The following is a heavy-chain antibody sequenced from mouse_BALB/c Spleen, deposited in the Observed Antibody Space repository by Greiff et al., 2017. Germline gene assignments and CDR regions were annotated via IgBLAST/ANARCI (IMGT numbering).Heavy chain of an antibody. CDR2: ISSGGSYT. CDR1: GFTFSSYA. CDR3: ARGLGLRAYAMDY. Sequence: EVQVVESGGGLVTPGGSLKLSCAASGFTFSSYAMSWVRQSPEKRLEWVAEISSGGSYTYYPDTVTGRFTISRDNAKNTLYLVMSSLRSEDTAMYYCARGLGLRAYAMDYWGQGTSVTVSS. D-gene: IGHD3-1*01. J-gene: IGHJ4*01. V-gene: IGHV5-9-4*01.